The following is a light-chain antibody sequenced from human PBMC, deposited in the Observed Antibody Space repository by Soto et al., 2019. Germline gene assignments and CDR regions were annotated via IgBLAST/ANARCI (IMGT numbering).Light chain of an antibody. V-gene: IGKV3-11*01. CDR2: DAS. J-gene: IGKJ4*01. Sequence: IMLTQSPGTLFLSPGERATLSCRASQIVGSSFLAWYQQKPGQAPGLLIYDASNRATGIPARFSGSGSGTDFTLTISSLEPEDFAVYYCQQRSNWPLTFGGGTKVDIK. CDR3: QQRSNWPLT. CDR1: QIVGSSF.